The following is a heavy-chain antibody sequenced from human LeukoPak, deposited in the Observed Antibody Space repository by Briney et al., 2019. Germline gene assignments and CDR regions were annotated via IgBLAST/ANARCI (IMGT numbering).Heavy chain of an antibody. J-gene: IGHJ6*03. V-gene: IGHV1-69*05. CDR1: GCTFRSYA. CDR2: IMPMFGTV. CDR3: ARSVYSNYYYDYMDV. Sequence: SVKVSCKASGCTFRSYAISWVRQAPGKGLEWMGGIMPMFGTVNCGQKFQGRVTITTDESTISAYMDLSSLRSEDTAVYYCARSVYSNYYYDYMDVLGKGTTVTVSS. D-gene: IGHD4-11*01.